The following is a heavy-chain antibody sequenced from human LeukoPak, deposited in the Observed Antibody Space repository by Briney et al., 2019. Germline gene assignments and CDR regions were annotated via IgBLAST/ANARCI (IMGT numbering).Heavy chain of an antibody. CDR3: AREGGYSSGWYYFDY. CDR1: GYTFTSYG. V-gene: IGHV1-69*13. Sequence: ASVKVSCKASGYTFTSYGISWVRQAPGQGLEWMGGIIPIFGTANYAQKFQGRVTITADESTSTAYMELSSLRSEDTAVYYCAREGGYSSGWYYFDYWGQGTLVTVSS. J-gene: IGHJ4*02. CDR2: IIPIFGTA. D-gene: IGHD6-19*01.